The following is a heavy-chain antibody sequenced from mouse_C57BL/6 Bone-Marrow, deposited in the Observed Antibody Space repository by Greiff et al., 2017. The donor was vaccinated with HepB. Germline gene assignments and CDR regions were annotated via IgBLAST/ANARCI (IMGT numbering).Heavy chain of an antibody. J-gene: IGHJ2*01. CDR1: GYTFTSYW. D-gene: IGHD1-1*01. CDR2: IYPGSGST. Sequence: QLQQPGAELVKPGASVKMSCKASGYTFTSYWITWVKQRPGQGLEWIGDIYPGSGSTNYNEKFKSKATLTVDTSSSTAYMQLSSLTSEDSAVYYCARVYGSSYAFDYWGQGTTLTVSS. V-gene: IGHV1-55*01. CDR3: ARVYGSSYAFDY.